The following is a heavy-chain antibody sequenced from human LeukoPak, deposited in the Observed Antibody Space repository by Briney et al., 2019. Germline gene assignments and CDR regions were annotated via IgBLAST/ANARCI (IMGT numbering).Heavy chain of an antibody. Sequence: GGSLRLSCAASGFTLSSYATTWFRQAPGKGLEWVSAISGSGADTYYADSVKGRFTISRDTSKNTVYFQMNSLRDEDTAVYYCAKQLDSGNYYPTGDDYWGQGTLVTVSS. V-gene: IGHV3-23*01. CDR2: ISGSGADT. CDR3: AKQLDSGNYYPTGDDY. CDR1: GFTLSSYA. J-gene: IGHJ4*02. D-gene: IGHD3-10*01.